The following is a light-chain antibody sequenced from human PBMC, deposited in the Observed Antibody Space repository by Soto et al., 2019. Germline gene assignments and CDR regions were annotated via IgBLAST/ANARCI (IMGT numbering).Light chain of an antibody. V-gene: IGKV3-20*01. CDR3: QQYFTSPET. CDR1: QSVSSS. J-gene: IGKJ4*01. Sequence: ENVLTQSPGTLSLPPGERATLSCRASQSVSSSLAWYQQRPGQAPRLLIYGTSSRATGIPDRFSGSGSGTDFTLTIDRLEPEDFAVYFCQQYFTSPETFGGGTKVEIK. CDR2: GTS.